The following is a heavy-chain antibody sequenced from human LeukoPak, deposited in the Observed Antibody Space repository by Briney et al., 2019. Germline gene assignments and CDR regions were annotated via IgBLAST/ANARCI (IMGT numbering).Heavy chain of an antibody. D-gene: IGHD5-18*01. J-gene: IGHJ4*02. Sequence: QPECLLILSCEACGFTFSTYWRSWVRQAPGKGLEWVANIKQDGSETYYVDSVKGRFTISRDNAKNSLFLQVNSLRAEDTAIYYCTRGQYSYGYWGQGTVDIVSS. CDR2: IKQDGSET. CDR3: TRGQYSYGY. V-gene: IGHV3-7*01. CDR1: GFTFSTYW.